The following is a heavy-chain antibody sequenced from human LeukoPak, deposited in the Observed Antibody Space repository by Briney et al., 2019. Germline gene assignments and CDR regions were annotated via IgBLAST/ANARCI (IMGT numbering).Heavy chain of an antibody. V-gene: IGHV3-33*01. Sequence: PGRSLRLSCAASGFTFSSYGMHWVRQAPGKGLEWVAVIWYDGSNKYYADSVKGRFTISRDNSKNTLYLQMNSLRAEDTAVYYCARDGKYYDFWSGYYSYYYYYGMDVWGQGTTVTVSS. J-gene: IGHJ6*02. CDR3: ARDGKYYDFWSGYYSYYYYYGMDV. D-gene: IGHD3-3*01. CDR2: IWYDGSNK. CDR1: GFTFSSYG.